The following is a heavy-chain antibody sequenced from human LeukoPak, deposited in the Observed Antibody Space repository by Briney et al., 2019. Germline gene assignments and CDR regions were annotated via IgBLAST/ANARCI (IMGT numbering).Heavy chain of an antibody. CDR2: ISYDGSNK. D-gene: IGHD6-13*01. Sequence: GGSLRLSCAASGFTFSSYGMHWVRQAPGKGLEWVAVISYDGSNKYYADSVKGRFTISRDNSKNTLYLQMNSLRAEDTAVYYCAKPILGIAAARDAFDIWGQGTMVTVSS. CDR3: AKPILGIAAARDAFDI. V-gene: IGHV3-30*18. CDR1: GFTFSSYG. J-gene: IGHJ3*02.